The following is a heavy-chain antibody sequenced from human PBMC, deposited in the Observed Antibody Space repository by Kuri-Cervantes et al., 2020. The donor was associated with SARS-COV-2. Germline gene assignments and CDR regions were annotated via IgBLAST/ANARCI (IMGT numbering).Heavy chain of an antibody. V-gene: IGHV4-59*01. CDR1: GGSISSYY. CDR2: IYYSGST. CDR3: TRTLDYYGSGTYCFDY. Sequence: ESLKISCTVSGGSISSYYWSWIRQPPGKGLEWIGYIYYSGSTNYNPSLKSRVTISVDTSKNQFSLKLSSVTAADTAVYYCTRTLDYYGSGTYCFDYWGQGTLVTVSS. J-gene: IGHJ4*02. D-gene: IGHD3-10*01.